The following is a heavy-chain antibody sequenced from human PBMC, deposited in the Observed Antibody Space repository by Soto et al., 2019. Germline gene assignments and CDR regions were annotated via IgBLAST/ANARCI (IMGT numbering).Heavy chain of an antibody. CDR3: AREDSTGSPTGWFDP. J-gene: IGHJ5*02. D-gene: IGHD6-19*01. CDR2: ISNYNGDT. Sequence: QVQLVQSGAEVKKPGASVQVSCKASGYTFTRYSTNWVRQAPGQGLAWVGWISNYNGDTKYAQKFQGRVTLTTDTSTTTTYKDLRRLTSDDTAVYFCAREDSTGSPTGWFDPWGQGTLVTVSS. V-gene: IGHV1-18*04. CDR1: GYTFTRYS.